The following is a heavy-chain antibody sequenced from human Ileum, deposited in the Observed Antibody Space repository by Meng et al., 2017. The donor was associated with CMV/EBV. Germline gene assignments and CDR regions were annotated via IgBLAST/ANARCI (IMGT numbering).Heavy chain of an antibody. V-gene: IGHV1-2*02. CDR2: INPDSGGT. CDR3: ARYRGDIVATTPFDY. CDR1: GYTFIDHY. J-gene: IGHJ4*02. D-gene: IGHD5-12*01. Sequence: ASVKVSCKASGYTFIDHYIHWVRQAPGQGLEWTGWINPDSGGTYYARKFQGRVTMTRDTSISTAYMELSRLTSDDTAVYYCARYRGDIVATTPFDYWGQGTLVTVSS.